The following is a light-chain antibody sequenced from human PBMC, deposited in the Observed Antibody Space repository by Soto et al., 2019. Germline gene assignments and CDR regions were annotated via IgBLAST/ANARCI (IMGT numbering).Light chain of an antibody. CDR2: GAS. Sequence: EIVLTQSPGTLSLSPGERATLSCRASQSVSSSYLAWYQQKPGQAPRLLIYGASSRATGIPDRFSGSGSRTDFTLSISRLEPVYFAVYYCQQYCSSPFFGPGTKVDIK. J-gene: IGKJ3*01. CDR1: QSVSSSY. CDR3: QQYCSSPF. V-gene: IGKV3-20*01.